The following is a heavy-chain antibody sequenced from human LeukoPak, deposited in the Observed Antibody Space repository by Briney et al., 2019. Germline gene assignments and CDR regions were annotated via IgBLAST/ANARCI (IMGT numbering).Heavy chain of an antibody. V-gene: IGHV4-59*01. CDR2: IYYSGST. J-gene: IGHJ5*02. CDR1: GGSISSYY. CDR3: ARARGVITPDWFDP. D-gene: IGHD3-10*01. Sequence: SETLSLTRTVSGGSISSYYWSWIRQPPGKGLEWIGYIYYSGSTNYNPSLKSRVTISVDTSKNQFSLKLSSVTAADTAVYYCARARGVITPDWFDPWGQGTLVTVSS.